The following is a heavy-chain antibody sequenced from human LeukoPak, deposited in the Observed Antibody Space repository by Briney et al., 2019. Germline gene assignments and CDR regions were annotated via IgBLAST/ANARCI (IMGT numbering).Heavy chain of an antibody. J-gene: IGHJ4*02. CDR1: GGSISSY. CDR2: IYFSGTT. Sequence: SETLSLTCTASGGSISSYWSWIRQSPGKGLEWVGYIYFSGTTNYNPSLKSRLTITIDTSRNQFSLKLSSVTAADTAIYYCVSGGSYLTKWGQGTLVTVSS. D-gene: IGHD3-10*01. V-gene: IGHV4-59*01. CDR3: VSGGSYLTK.